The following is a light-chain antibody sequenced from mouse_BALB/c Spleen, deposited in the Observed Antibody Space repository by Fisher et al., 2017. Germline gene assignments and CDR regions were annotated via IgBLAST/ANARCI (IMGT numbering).Light chain of an antibody. CDR3: QQYSGYPYT. V-gene: IGKV4-55*01. CDR2: DTS. Sequence: IVMTQSPAIMSASPGEKVTITCSASSSVSYMYWYQQKPGSSPRLLIYDTSNLASGVPVRFSGSGSGTSYSLTISRMEAEDAATYYCQQYSGYPYTFGGGTKLEI. J-gene: IGKJ2*01. CDR1: SSVSY.